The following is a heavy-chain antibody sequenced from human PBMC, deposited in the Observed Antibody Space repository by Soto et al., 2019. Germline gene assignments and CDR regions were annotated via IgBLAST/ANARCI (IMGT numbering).Heavy chain of an antibody. Sequence: GSLRLSCAASGFTFSSYAMSWVRQAPGKGLEWVSAISGSGGSIYYADSVKGRFTISRDNSRNTLYLQMNSLRAEDTAVYYCAKVQGGHGYSYGYSFHYWGQGTLVTVSS. CDR3: AKVQGGHGYSYGYSFHY. J-gene: IGHJ4*02. D-gene: IGHD5-18*01. V-gene: IGHV3-23*01. CDR2: ISGSGGSI. CDR1: GFTFSSYA.